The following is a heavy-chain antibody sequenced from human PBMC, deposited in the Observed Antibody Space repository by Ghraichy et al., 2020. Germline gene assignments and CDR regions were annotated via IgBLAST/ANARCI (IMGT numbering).Heavy chain of an antibody. Sequence: SETLSLTCAVYVGSFNGYYWSWIRQPPGKGLEWIGEIHPTGTTNNSPSPKSRLTLLVDTSKNQFSLLLKSVTAADTAVYYCARRRQTWSAAEGDAFDIWSQGAMVTVSS. J-gene: IGHJ3*02. V-gene: IGHV4-34*01. CDR3: ARRRQTWSAAEGDAFDI. CDR2: IHPTGTT. CDR1: VGSFNGYY. D-gene: IGHD5-18*01.